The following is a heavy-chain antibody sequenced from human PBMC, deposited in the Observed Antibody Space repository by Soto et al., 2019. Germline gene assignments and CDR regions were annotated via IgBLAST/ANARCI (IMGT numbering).Heavy chain of an antibody. CDR2: MSYDGIDT. J-gene: IGHJ4*02. CDR3: TSVRVADSALDH. D-gene: IGHD2-8*02. Sequence: EGSLRLSCAVSGFISSNNGMHWVRQTPGKGLEWVAFMSYDGIDTFYADSVKGRFTISRDNSKNTLFLHMSNLRADDTAMYDCTSVRVADSALDHWGQGTLVTVSS. V-gene: IGHV3-30*03. CDR1: GFISSNNG.